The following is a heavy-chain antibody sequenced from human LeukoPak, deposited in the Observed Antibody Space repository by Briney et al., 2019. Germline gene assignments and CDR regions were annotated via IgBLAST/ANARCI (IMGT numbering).Heavy chain of an antibody. CDR1: GFTFSSYW. CDR3: AKSWGAYGDYRGRYTDV. V-gene: IGHV3-48*01. J-gene: IGHJ6*03. D-gene: IGHD4-17*01. Sequence: PGGSLRLSCAASGFTFSSYWMHWVRQAPGKGLEWVSYINSSGSTTYYADSVKGRFTISRDNSKNTLYLQMNSLRAEDTAVYYCAKSWGAYGDYRGRYTDVWGKGNTVTVSS. CDR2: INSSGSTT.